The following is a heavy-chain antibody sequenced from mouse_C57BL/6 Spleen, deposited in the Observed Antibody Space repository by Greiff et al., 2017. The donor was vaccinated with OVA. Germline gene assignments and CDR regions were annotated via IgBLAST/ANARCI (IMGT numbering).Heavy chain of an antibody. J-gene: IGHJ3*01. CDR3: TINYYRNF. V-gene: IGHV14-4*01. CDR1: GFNIKDDY. CDR2: IDPENGDT. Sequence: VQLQQSGAELVRPGASVKLSCTASGFNIKDDYMHWVKQRPEQGLEWIGWIDPENGDTEYASKFQGKATITADTSSNTAYLQLSSLTSEDTAVYYCTINYYRNFWGQGTLVTVSA. D-gene: IGHD2-5*01.